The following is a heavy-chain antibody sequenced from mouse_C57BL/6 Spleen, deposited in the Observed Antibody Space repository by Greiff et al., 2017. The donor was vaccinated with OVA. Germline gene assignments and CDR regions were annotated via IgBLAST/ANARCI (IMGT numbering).Heavy chain of an antibody. CDR1: GYTFTSYW. J-gene: IGHJ2*01. Sequence: QVQLQQPGAELVKPGASVKVSCKSSGYTFTSYWMHWVKQRPRQGLEWIGRVHPSDSDTNYNQKFMGKATLTVEKSSSTAYMQLSSLTSEDSAVYYCAIGRGYYQDYWGQGTTLTVSS. V-gene: IGHV1-74*01. D-gene: IGHD2-1*01. CDR3: AIGRGYYQDY. CDR2: VHPSDSDT.